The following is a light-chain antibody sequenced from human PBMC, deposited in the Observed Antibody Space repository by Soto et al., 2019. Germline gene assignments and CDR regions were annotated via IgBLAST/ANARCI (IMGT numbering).Light chain of an antibody. CDR1: QDINVY. J-gene: IGKJ2*03. V-gene: IGKV1-39*01. CDR3: QHGYVAPYS. Sequence: IQMTQSRSSVAEFKKVTDTITCRASQDINVYLNWYQQKSGEVPKLLIYSASTLHSGVPSRFTGSGSETDFTLTITSLQPEDFATYYCQHGYVAPYSFGQGTK. CDR2: SAS.